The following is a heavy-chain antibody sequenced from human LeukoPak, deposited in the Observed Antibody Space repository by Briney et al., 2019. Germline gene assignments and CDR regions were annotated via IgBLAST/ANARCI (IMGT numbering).Heavy chain of an antibody. V-gene: IGHV3-30*02. CDR3: AKNMIRGVIMSSSFDY. CDR2: IRYDGSNK. Sequence: PGGSLRLSCAASGFTFSSYGMHWVRQAPGKGLEWVAFIRYDGSNKYYADSVKGRFTISRDNSKNTLYLQMNSLRAEDTAVYYCAKNMIRGVIMSSSFDYWGQGTLVTVSS. J-gene: IGHJ4*02. CDR1: GFTFSSYG. D-gene: IGHD3-10*01.